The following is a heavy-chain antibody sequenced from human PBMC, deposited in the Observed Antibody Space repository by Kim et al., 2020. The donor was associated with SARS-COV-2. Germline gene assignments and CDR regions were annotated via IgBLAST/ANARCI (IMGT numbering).Heavy chain of an antibody. Sequence: SASYAQKFQGRLTMTRDTSTSTAYMELSSLRSEDTAVYFCARSASWYGGVVDWGQGTLVTVSS. D-gene: IGHD6-13*01. J-gene: IGHJ4*02. CDR2: SA. V-gene: IGHV1-46*01. CDR3: ARSASWYGGVVD.